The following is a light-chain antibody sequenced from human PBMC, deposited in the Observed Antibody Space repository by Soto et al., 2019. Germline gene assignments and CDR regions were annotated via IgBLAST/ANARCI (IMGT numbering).Light chain of an antibody. V-gene: IGLV2-14*03. CDR1: SSDVGTSNY. J-gene: IGLJ2*01. Sequence: QSALTQPASVSGSPGQSITISCTGTSSDVGTSNYVSWYQQHPGKAPKVMIYDVSNRPSGVSNRFSGSKSGNTASLTISGLQAEDDADYYCSSCTGSITSVIFGGGTKLTVL. CDR2: DVS. CDR3: SSCTGSITSVI.